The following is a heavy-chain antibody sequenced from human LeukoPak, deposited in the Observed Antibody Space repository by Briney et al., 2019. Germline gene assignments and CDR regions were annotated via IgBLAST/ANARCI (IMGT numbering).Heavy chain of an antibody. CDR3: AKAERILLPDY. V-gene: IGHV4-61*01. Sequence: SETLSLTCTVSGGSVSSGSYYWSWIRQPPGKGLEWIGYIYYSGSTNYNPSLKSRVTISVDTSKNQFSLKLSSVTAADTAVYYCAKAERILLPDYWGQGTLVTVSS. D-gene: IGHD2-15*01. CDR2: IYYSGST. CDR1: GGSVSSGSYY. J-gene: IGHJ4*02.